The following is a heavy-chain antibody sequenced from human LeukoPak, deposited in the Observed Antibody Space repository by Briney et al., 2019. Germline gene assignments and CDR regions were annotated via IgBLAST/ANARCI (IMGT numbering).Heavy chain of an antibody. D-gene: IGHD5-18*01. J-gene: IGHJ5*02. CDR1: GGSSSGYY. CDR3: ARGPRGYSYGPRGNWFDP. V-gene: IGHV4-34*01. Sequence: SETLSLTCAVYGGSSSGYYWSWIRQPPGKGLEWIGEINHSGSTNYNPSLKSRVTISVDTSKNQFSLKLSSVTAADTAVYYCARGPRGYSYGPRGNWFDPWGQGTLVTVSS. CDR2: INHSGST.